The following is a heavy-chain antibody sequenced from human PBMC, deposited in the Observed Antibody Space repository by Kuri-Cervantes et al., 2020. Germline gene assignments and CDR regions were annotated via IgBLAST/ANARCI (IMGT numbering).Heavy chain of an antibody. CDR2: ISSSSSYR. CDR1: GFTFSSYS. V-gene: IGHV3-21*03. J-gene: IGHJ4*02. CDR3: ARDKTYYDSSGHGGWYFEY. Sequence: SCAASGFTFSSYSMNWVRQAPGKGLEWVSSISSSSSYRYYADSVQGRFTISRENAKNSLYLQMNSLRAEDTAVYYCARDKTYYDSSGHGGWYFEYWGQGTLVTVSS. D-gene: IGHD3-22*01.